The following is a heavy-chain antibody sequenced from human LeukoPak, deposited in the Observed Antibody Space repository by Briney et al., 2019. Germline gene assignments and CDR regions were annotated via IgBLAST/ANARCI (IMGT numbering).Heavy chain of an antibody. CDR2: IGGSNSDT. J-gene: IGHJ4*02. V-gene: IGHV3-23*01. D-gene: IGHD4-23*01. CDR1: GFTFSSYG. Sequence: PGGSLRLSCAASGFTFSSYGMSWVRQALGKGLEWVSTIGGSNSDTYYTDSVKCRFTISIDNSKNTLFLQVNNLRVEDTALYYCTKEYDKTNRSPRWGFDSWGQGTLVTVSS. CDR3: TKEYDKTNRSPRWGFDS.